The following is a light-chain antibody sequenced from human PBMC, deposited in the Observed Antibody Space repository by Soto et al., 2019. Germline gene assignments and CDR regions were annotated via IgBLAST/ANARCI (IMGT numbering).Light chain of an antibody. CDR2: GAS. Sequence: DIQMTQSPSSLSASVGDRVTITCRASQGISTYLAWYQQKPGKVPKLLIYGASTLQSGVTSRFSGSGSGTDFTLTISSLQPEDVATYYCQKYNSAPRTFGPGTKLEIK. V-gene: IGKV1-27*01. J-gene: IGKJ2*01. CDR1: QGISTY. CDR3: QKYNSAPRT.